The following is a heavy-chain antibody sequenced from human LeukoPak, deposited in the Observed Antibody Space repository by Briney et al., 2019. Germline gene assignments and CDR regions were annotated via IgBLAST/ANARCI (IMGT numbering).Heavy chain of an antibody. CDR3: ANSTVVVIIPSYNWFDP. Sequence: GSLSLPCAASGFPFSSYSMNWVRQAPGKGLEWVSSISSSSYIYYADSVEGRFTISRDNAKNSLYLQMNSLRAEDTAVYYCANSTVVVIIPSYNWFDPWGQGTLVTVSS. CDR1: GFPFSSYS. J-gene: IGHJ5*02. D-gene: IGHD3-22*01. CDR2: ISSSSYI. V-gene: IGHV3-21*01.